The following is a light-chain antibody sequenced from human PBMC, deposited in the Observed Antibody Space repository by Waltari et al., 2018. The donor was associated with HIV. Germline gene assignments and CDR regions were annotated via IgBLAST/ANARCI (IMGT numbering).Light chain of an antibody. Sequence: EIVLTQSPDTLSLSLGDRATRYCRANESIGSYIAWYRQKPGQIPRVLMYETSKRATDIPERFSGSRSGTEFTLTISSLEPEDFAMYFCQQRARWPVTFGQGTRVDI. J-gene: IGKJ5*01. CDR1: ESIGSY. CDR2: ETS. V-gene: IGKV3-11*01. CDR3: QQRARWPVT.